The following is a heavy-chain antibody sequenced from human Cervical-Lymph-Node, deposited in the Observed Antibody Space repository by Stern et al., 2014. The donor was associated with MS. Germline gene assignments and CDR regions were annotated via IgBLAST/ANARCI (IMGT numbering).Heavy chain of an antibody. CDR1: GYNLTTFA. CDR2: INTKTGNP. Sequence: VQLVESGSELKKPGASVKVSCKASGYNLTTFAINWVRQAPGQGLEWMGWINTKTGNPTFAQGFTGLFVLSLDASINTAYLQIISLKAEDSAVYYCATWGAGSSPPLFYWGQGTLVTVSS. J-gene: IGHJ4*02. V-gene: IGHV7-4-1*02. D-gene: IGHD6-6*01. CDR3: ATWGAGSSPPLFY.